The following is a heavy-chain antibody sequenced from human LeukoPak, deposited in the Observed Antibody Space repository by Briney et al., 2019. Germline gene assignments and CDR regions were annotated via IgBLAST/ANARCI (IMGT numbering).Heavy chain of an antibody. D-gene: IGHD3-9*01. Sequence: GASVKVSCKASGYTFTSYGISWVRQAPGQGLEWMGWISAYNGNTNYAKKFQGRVPMTTDTPTSTAYMDLRSLRSDDTAVYYCARLVRNYDTLSGYPLAEWFDPWGQGTLVTVSS. CDR2: ISAYNGNT. CDR3: ARLVRNYDTLSGYPLAEWFDP. J-gene: IGHJ5*02. CDR1: GYTFTSYG. V-gene: IGHV1-18*01.